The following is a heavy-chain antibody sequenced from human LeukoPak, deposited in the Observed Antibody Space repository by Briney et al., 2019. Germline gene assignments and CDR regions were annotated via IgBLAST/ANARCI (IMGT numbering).Heavy chain of an antibody. CDR3: ARVGLEYYDSSGYYYFDY. V-gene: IGHV4-31*03. CDR2: IYYSGST. CDR1: AGSISSGGYY. Sequence: SQTLSLTCTVSAGSISSGGYYWSWIRQHPGKGLEWIGYIYYSGSTYYNPSLKSRVTISVDTSKNQFSLKLSSVTAADTAVYYCARVGLEYYDSSGYYYFDYWGQGTLVTVSS. D-gene: IGHD3-22*01. J-gene: IGHJ4*02.